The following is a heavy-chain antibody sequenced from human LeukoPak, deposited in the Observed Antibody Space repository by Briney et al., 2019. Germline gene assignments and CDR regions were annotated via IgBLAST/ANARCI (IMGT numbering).Heavy chain of an antibody. CDR1: GGSVSSYY. CDR2: IYYTEST. J-gene: IGHJ5*02. V-gene: IGHV4-59*02. Sequence: SETLSLTCTVSGGSVSSYYWSWVRQPPGKGLEWIGYIYYTESTDYNPSLKSRVTISVDTSKNQFSLRLSSVTAADTAVYYCARDGGYDILTGYYSPRNNWFDPWGQGTLVTVSS. CDR3: ARDGGYDILTGYYSPRNNWFDP. D-gene: IGHD3-9*01.